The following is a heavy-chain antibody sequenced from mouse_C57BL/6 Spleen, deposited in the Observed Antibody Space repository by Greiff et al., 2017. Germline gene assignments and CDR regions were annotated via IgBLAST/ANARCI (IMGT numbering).Heavy chain of an antibody. CDR3: AREGYGSSYGWYFDV. CDR2: ISDGGSYT. Sequence: EVKLMESGGGLVKPGGSLKLSCAASGFTFSSYAMSWVRQTPEKRLEWVATISDGGSYTYYPDNVKGRFTISRDNAKNNLYLQMSHLKSEDTAMYYCAREGYGSSYGWYFDVWGTGTTVTVSS. CDR1: GFTFSSYA. V-gene: IGHV5-4*01. J-gene: IGHJ1*03. D-gene: IGHD1-1*01.